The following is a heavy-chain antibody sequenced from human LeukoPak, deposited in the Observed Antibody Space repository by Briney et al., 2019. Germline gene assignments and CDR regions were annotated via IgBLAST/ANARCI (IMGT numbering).Heavy chain of an antibody. J-gene: IGHJ5*02. D-gene: IGHD2-15*01. V-gene: IGHV3-21*01. CDR2: ISSSSSYI. Sequence: GGSLRLSCAAPGFTFSSYSMNWVRQAPGKGREWVSSISSSSSYIYYADSVKGRFTISRDNAKNSLYLQMNSLRAEDTAVYYCAGSERRVADPWGQGTLVTVSS. CDR3: AGSERRVADP. CDR1: GFTFSSYS.